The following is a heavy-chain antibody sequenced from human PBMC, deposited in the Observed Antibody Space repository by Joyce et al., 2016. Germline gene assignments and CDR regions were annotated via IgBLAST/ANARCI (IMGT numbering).Heavy chain of an antibody. V-gene: IGHV6-1*01. Sequence: QVQLQQSGPGLAKPSQILSLTCAISGDCVSSNSAAWNWIRQSPSRGLEWLGRTFYRAKWYNDYAVSVRSRISINPDTSKNLFSLHLNSVTPEDTAVYYCARDAGFGLDALDIWGQGTMVTVSS. D-gene: IGHD3/OR15-3a*01. CDR3: ARDAGFGLDALDI. CDR2: TFYRAKWYN. CDR1: GDCVSSNSAA. J-gene: IGHJ3*02.